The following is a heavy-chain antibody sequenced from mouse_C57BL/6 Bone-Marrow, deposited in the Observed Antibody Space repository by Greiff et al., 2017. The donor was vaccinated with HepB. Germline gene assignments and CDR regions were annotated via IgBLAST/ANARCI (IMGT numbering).Heavy chain of an antibody. CDR3: TTPASYDYAMDY. J-gene: IGHJ4*01. V-gene: IGHV14-4*01. Sequence: VQLQQSGAELVRPGASVKLSCTASRFNIKDDYMHWVKQRPEQGLEWIGWIDPENGDTEYASKFQGKATITADTSSNTAYLQLSSLTSEDTAVYYCTTPASYDYAMDYWGQGTSVTVSS. D-gene: IGHD1-1*01. CDR1: RFNIKDDY. CDR2: IDPENGDT.